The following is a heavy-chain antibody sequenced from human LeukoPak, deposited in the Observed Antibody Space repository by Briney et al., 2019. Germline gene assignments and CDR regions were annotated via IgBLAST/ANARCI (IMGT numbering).Heavy chain of an antibody. CDR1: SSSSYY. CDR3: ARSSSGSYYKVDY. J-gene: IGHJ4*02. D-gene: IGHD3-10*01. V-gene: IGHV5-51*01. Sequence: SSSSYYWGWIRQPPGKGLEWIGIIFPGDSDTRYSPSFQGQVTISADKSISTAYLHWSSLKASDTAMYYCARSSSGSYYKVDYWGQGTLVTVSS. CDR2: IFPGDSDT.